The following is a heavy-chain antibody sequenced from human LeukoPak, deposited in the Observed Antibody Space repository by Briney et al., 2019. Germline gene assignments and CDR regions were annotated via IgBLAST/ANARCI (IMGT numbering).Heavy chain of an antibody. CDR3: AKDLDDLWSGLGDY. Sequence: PGGSLRLSCAASGFTFSSYAMTWVRQAPGKGLEWVSSISGSGGGTYYADSVKGRFTISRENSKKTLYLQMNSLRAEDTAVYYCAKDLDDLWSGLGDYWGQGTLVTVSS. J-gene: IGHJ4*02. CDR1: GFTFSSYA. D-gene: IGHD3-3*01. V-gene: IGHV3-23*01. CDR2: ISGSGGGT.